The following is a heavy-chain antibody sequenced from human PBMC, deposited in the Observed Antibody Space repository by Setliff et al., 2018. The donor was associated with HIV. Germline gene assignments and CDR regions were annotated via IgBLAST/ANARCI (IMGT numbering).Heavy chain of an antibody. D-gene: IGHD3-10*01. Sequence: SETLSLTCTVSGGSISSYYWSWIRQPAGKGLEWIGRIYTSGSTNYNPSLKSRGTMSVDTSKNQFSLKLSSVTAADTAVYYCARDEYRFGEFVYDYWGQGTLVTVSS. CDR1: GGSISSYY. V-gene: IGHV4-4*07. CDR2: IYTSGST. CDR3: ARDEYRFGEFVYDY. J-gene: IGHJ4*02.